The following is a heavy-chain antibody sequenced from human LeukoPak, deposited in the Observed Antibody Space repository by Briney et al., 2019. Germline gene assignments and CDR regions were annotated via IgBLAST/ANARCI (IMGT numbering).Heavy chain of an antibody. CDR2: INHSGGT. CDR3: ARYYYDSSGYYYVGYFDY. Sequence: SETLSLTCSVYGGSFRSYYWSWIRQPPGKGLEWIGEINHSGGTNYNPSLKSRVTISVDTSKNQFSLSLSSVTAADTAVYYCARYYYDSSGYYYVGYFDYWGQGTLVTVSS. J-gene: IGHJ4*02. CDR1: GGSFRSYY. V-gene: IGHV4-34*01. D-gene: IGHD3-22*01.